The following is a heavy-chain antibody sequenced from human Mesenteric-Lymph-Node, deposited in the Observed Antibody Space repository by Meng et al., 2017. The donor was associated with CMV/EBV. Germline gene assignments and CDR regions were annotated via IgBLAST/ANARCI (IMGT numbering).Heavy chain of an antibody. D-gene: IGHD3-10*01. CDR2: IDSSGDTI. V-gene: IGHV3-48*03. Sequence: GESLKISCAASGFTFSSYEMTWVRQAPGKGLECVSYIDSSGDTINYADSVKGRFTISRDNAKNSLYLQMNSLRAEDTAVYYCARDDWVRGAVDVWGQGTTVTVSS. CDR1: GFTFSSYE. J-gene: IGHJ6*02. CDR3: ARDDWVRGAVDV.